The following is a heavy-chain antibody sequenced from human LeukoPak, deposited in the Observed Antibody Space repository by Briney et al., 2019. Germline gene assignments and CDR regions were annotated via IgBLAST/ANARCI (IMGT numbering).Heavy chain of an antibody. V-gene: IGHV3-30-3*01. J-gene: IGHJ6*02. CDR2: MSFDGTHI. CDR1: GFTFASYA. CDR3: ARCSGYGMDV. D-gene: IGHD3-10*02. Sequence: GGSLRLSCAASGFTFASYAKHWVRQAPGRGLEWVAVMSFDGTHIYYADSVKGRFTISRDNSKNTLYLQMNSLRDEDTALYYCARCSGYGMDVWGQGTTVTVSS.